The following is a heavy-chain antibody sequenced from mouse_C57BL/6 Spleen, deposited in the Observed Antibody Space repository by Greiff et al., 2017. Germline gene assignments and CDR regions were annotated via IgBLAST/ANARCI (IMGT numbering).Heavy chain of an antibody. D-gene: IGHD2-1*01. Sequence: EVKLQESGGGLVQPGGSLKLSCAASGFTFSDYYMYWVRQTPEKRLEWVAYISNGGGSTYYPDTVKGRFTISRDNAKNTLYLQMSRLKSEDTAMYYCARRGGNSYYFDYWGQGTTLTVSS. CDR3: ARRGGNSYYFDY. J-gene: IGHJ2*01. CDR1: GFTFSDYY. V-gene: IGHV5-12*01. CDR2: ISNGGGST.